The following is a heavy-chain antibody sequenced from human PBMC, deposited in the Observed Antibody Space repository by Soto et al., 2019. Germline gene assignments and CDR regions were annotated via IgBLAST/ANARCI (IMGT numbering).Heavy chain of an antibody. Sequence: ASVNVSCKASGYTFNSYCISWVRQAPGQGLEWMGWISAYNGNTNYAQKLQGRVTMTTDTSTSTAYMELRSLRSDDTAVYYCTRDPYYDSSGSVDYWGQGTLVTVSS. V-gene: IGHV1-18*01. CDR1: GYTFNSYC. CDR3: TRDPYYDSSGSVDY. D-gene: IGHD3-22*01. CDR2: ISAYNGNT. J-gene: IGHJ4*02.